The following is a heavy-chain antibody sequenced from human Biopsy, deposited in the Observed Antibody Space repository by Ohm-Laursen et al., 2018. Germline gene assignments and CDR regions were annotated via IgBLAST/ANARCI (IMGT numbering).Heavy chain of an antibody. D-gene: IGHD2-15*01. CDR2: INQSGRT. Sequence: TLSFTCEVYGKTFSDYYWSWTRQPPGKGLVWIGQINQSGRTNYNPYLKSRVNISADKSNNQFSLKLTSVTSADTAVYFCGNEVHGRDYWGLGALVTVSS. CDR1: GKTFSDYY. CDR3: GNEVHGRDY. J-gene: IGHJ4*02. V-gene: IGHV4-34*08.